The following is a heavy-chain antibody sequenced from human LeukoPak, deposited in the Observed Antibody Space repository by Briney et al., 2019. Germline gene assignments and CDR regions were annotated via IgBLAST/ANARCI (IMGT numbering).Heavy chain of an antibody. CDR2: ISGNVIIT. CDR1: GFTFSDYA. J-gene: IGHJ4*02. Sequence: PGGSLRLSCAVSGFTFSDYAMSWVRQAPGKGLEWVSGISGNVIITYYADSVKGRFTISRDNAKNSLYLQMNSLRAEDTAVYYCAKRQGHAFDYWGQGTLVTVSS. CDR3: AKRQGHAFDY. V-gene: IGHV3-23*01.